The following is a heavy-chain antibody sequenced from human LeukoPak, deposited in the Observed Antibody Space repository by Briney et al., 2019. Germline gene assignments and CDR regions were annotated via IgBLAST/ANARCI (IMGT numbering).Heavy chain of an antibody. D-gene: IGHD3-10*01. CDR2: ISGSGGST. J-gene: IGHJ4*01. CDR3: ARDFHVRYYDTGSYSY. CDR1: GFTFSSYA. V-gene: IGHV3-23*01. Sequence: GGSLRLSCAASGFTFSSYAMSWVRQAPGKGLEWVSAISGSGGSTYYADSVKGRFTISRDNSKNTLYLQMNSLRAEDTAVYYCARDFHVRYYDTGSYSYWGHGTLVTVSS.